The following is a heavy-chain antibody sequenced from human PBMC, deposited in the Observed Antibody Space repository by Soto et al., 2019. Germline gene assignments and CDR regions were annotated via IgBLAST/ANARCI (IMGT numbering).Heavy chain of an antibody. D-gene: IGHD5-18*01. Sequence: GGSLRLSCAASGFTFSSYAMSWVRQAPGKGLEWVSAISGSGGSTYYADSVKGRFTISRDNSKNTLYLQMNSLRAEDTAVYYCAKGNVDTAMDENWFDPWGQGTLVTVSS. CDR1: GFTFSSYA. V-gene: IGHV3-23*01. J-gene: IGHJ5*02. CDR3: AKGNVDTAMDENWFDP. CDR2: ISGSGGST.